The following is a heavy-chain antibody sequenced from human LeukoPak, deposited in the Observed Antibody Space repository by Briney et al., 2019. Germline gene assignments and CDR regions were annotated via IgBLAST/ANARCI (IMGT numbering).Heavy chain of an antibody. V-gene: IGHV4-34*01. CDR1: GGSFSGYY. Sequence: SETLSLTCAVYGGSFSGYYWSWIRQPPGKGLEWIGEINHSGSTNYNLSLKSRVTISIDTSKNQFSLKLSSVTAADTAVYYCARQLMIDYYYYYYYMDVWGRGTTVTISS. CDR3: ARQLMIDYYYYYYYMDV. D-gene: IGHD3-22*01. J-gene: IGHJ6*03. CDR2: INHSGST.